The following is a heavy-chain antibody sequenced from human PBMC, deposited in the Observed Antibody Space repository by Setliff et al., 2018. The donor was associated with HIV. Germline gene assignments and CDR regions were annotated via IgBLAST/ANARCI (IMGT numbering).Heavy chain of an antibody. D-gene: IGHD1-1*01. Sequence: SETLSLTCSVSGGSISSATYYWNWIRQPAGKALEWIGRINTSGTTIYSPSLKSRVTVSLEKSNNQFSLKLSSVTAADTAVYYCARDFKRYNSPCRFDPWGQGILVTVSS. CDR3: ARDFKRYNSPCRFDP. V-gene: IGHV4-61*02. CDR2: INTSGTT. CDR1: GGSISSATYY. J-gene: IGHJ5*02.